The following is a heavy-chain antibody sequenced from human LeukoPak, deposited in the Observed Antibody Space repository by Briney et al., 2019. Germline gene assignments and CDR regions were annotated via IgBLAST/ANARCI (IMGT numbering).Heavy chain of an antibody. J-gene: IGHJ3*02. CDR3: ARAYWGSRKPPDAFDI. CDR1: GGSFSGCY. CDR2: INHSGST. D-gene: IGHD7-27*01. Sequence: PSETLSLTCAVYGGSFSGCYWSWIRQPPGKGLEWIGEINHSGSTNYNPSLKSRVTISVDTSKNQFSLKLSSVTAADTAVYYCARAYWGSRKPPDAFDIWGQGTMVTVSS. V-gene: IGHV4-34*01.